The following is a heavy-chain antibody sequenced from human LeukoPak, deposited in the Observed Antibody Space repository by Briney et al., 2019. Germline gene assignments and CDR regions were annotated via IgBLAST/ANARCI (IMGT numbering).Heavy chain of an antibody. CDR3: ARVSRGVYDFWSGYYINYYYYMDV. Sequence: GASVTVSFKASGYTFTSYDINWVRQATGQGLEWMGWMNPNSGNTGYAQKFQGRVTMTRNTSISKAYMELSSVRSEDTAVYYCARVSRGVYDFWSGYYINYYYYMDVWGKGTTVTVSS. CDR1: GYTFTSYD. J-gene: IGHJ6*03. CDR2: MNPNSGNT. D-gene: IGHD3-3*01. V-gene: IGHV1-8*01.